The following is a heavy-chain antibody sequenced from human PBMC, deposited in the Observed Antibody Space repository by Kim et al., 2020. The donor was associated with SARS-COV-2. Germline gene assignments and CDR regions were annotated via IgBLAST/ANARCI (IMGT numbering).Heavy chain of an antibody. D-gene: IGHD3-16*01. CDR3: ATDHGGYSALDV. J-gene: IGHJ6*02. CDR1: GYTLTEVS. CDR2: SDRDYGDT. V-gene: IGHV1-24*01. Sequence: ASVKVSCKISGYTLTEVSIYWVRQAPGKGLEWMGGSDRDYGDTMSAQTFQDRVSMTEDTSTDTAYMELTSLRSEDTAIYYCATDHGGYSALDVWGQGTTIIVSS.